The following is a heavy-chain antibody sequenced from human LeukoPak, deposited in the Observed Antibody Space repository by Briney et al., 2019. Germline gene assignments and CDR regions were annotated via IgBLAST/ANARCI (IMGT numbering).Heavy chain of an antibody. CDR1: GESLNSYY. J-gene: IGHJ4*02. D-gene: IGHD2-15*01. V-gene: IGHV4-34*01. CDR3: ARGAWATRLGS. CDR2: IYESGTT. Sequence: SETLSLTSAVYGESLNSYYWSWVRQPPGEGLEWIGEIYESGTTEYNPSLKSRVTISMVPSKQQFSLSLSSVTAADTAVYYCARGAWATRLGSWGLGTPVIVSS.